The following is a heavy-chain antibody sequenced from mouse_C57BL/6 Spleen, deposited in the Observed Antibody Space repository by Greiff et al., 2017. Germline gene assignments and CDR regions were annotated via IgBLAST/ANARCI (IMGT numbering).Heavy chain of an antibody. CDR3: ARPGDYDVYAMDY. Sequence: VQLKESGPELVKPGASVKISCKASGYSFTGYYMNWVKQSPEKSLEWIGEINPSTGGTTYNQKFKAKATLTVDKSSSTAYMQLKSLTSEDSAVYYCARPGDYDVYAMDYWGQGTSVTVSS. CDR2: INPSTGGT. CDR1: GYSFTGYY. J-gene: IGHJ4*01. V-gene: IGHV1-42*01. D-gene: IGHD2-4*01.